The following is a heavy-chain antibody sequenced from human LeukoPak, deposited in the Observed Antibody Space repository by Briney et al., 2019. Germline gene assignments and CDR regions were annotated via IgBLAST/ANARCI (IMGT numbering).Heavy chain of an antibody. CDR1: GFTFSSYW. V-gene: IGHV3-74*01. CDR2: INSDGSST. CDR3: ERSRINGQNWFDP. D-gene: IGHD2-15*01. J-gene: IGHJ5*02. Sequence: QPGGSLRLSCAASGFTFSSYWMHWVRQAPGKGLVWVSRINSDGSSTSYADSVKGRFTISRDNAKNTLYLQMNSLRGEDTAVYYCERSRINGQNWFDPWGQGTLVTVSS.